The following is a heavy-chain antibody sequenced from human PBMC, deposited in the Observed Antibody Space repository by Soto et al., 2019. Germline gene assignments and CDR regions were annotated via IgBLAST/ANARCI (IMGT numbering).Heavy chain of an antibody. D-gene: IGHD4-17*01. V-gene: IGHV4-34*01. Sequence: SDTLSLTYAVYGGYFSGYYWSWIRQPPGKGLEWIGEINHSGSTNYNPSLKSRVTISVDTSKNQFSLKLSSVTAADTAVYYCARPLRLDAFDIWGQGTMVTVSS. CDR1: GGYFSGYY. CDR3: ARPLRLDAFDI. J-gene: IGHJ3*02. CDR2: INHSGST.